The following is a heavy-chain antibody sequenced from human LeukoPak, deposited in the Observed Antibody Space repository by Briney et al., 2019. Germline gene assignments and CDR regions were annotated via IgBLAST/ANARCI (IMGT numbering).Heavy chain of an antibody. J-gene: IGHJ6*04. D-gene: IGHD6-13*01. V-gene: IGHV1-18*04. Sequence: ASVKVSCKVSGYTFTSYGISWVRQAPGQGLEWLGWISAYNGNTNYAQKLQGRVTMTTDTSTSTAYMELRSLRSDDTAVYYCARGGSGYSSSWYYYYGMDVWGKGTTVTVSS. CDR2: ISAYNGNT. CDR1: GYTFTSYG. CDR3: ARGGSGYSSSWYYYYGMDV.